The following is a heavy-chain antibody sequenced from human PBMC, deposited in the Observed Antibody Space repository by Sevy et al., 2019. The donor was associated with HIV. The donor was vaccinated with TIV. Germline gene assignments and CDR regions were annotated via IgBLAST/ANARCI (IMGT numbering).Heavy chain of an antibody. V-gene: IGHV3-21*01. CDR1: GFTFSSYS. D-gene: IGHD3-22*01. Sequence: GGSLRLSCAASGFTFSSYSMNWVRQAPGKGLEWVSSISSSSSYIYYADSVKGRFPISRDNAKNSLYLQMNSLRAEDMAVYYCARSDYYDSSGYYYAQVAFDIWGQGTMVTVSS. CDR3: ARSDYYDSSGYYYAQVAFDI. CDR2: ISSSSSYI. J-gene: IGHJ3*02.